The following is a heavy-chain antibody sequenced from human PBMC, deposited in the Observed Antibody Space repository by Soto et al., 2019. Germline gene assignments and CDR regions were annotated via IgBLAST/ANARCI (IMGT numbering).Heavy chain of an antibody. CDR3: AKSKRTRHGRICSSTSCYGGSMDY. CDR1: GFTFSSYA. J-gene: IGHJ4*02. Sequence: PGGSLRLSCAASGFTFSSYAMSWVRQAPGKGLEWVSAISGSGGSTYYADSVKGRFTISRDNSKNTLYLQMNSLRAEDTAVYYCAKSKRTRHGRICSSTSCYGGSMDYWGQGTLVTVSS. CDR2: ISGSGGST. D-gene: IGHD2-2*01. V-gene: IGHV3-23*01.